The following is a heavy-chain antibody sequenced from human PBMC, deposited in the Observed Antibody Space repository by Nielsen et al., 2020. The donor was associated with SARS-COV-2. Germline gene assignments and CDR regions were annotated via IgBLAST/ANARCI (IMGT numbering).Heavy chain of an antibody. CDR2: ISTSSSYI. V-gene: IGHV3-21*01. Sequence: GESLKISCAASGFNFSNYRMNWVRQAPGKGLEWVSSISTSSSYIYYAGSVKGRFTISRDNAKNSLYLQMNSLRAEDTAVYYCARDGWGYSGYDFYYYGMDVWGQGTTVTVSS. CDR3: ARDGWGYSGYDFYYYGMDV. J-gene: IGHJ6*02. CDR1: GFNFSNYR. D-gene: IGHD5-12*01.